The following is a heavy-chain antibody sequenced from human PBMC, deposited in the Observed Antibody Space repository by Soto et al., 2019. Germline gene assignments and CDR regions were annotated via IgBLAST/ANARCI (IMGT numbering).Heavy chain of an antibody. CDR2: ISGYNGNT. J-gene: IGHJ6*02. CDR3: AREGPAPYYYYGMDV. Sequence: QVQLVQSRGEVKKPGASVKVSCKTSGYSFTTYGISWVRQAPGQGLEWMGWISGYNGNTNYAQKLQGRVTITTDTSTSTAYIELRSLRSDDTAVYYCAREGPAPYYYYGMDVWGQGSTVTVSS. CDR1: GYSFTTYG. V-gene: IGHV1-18*01.